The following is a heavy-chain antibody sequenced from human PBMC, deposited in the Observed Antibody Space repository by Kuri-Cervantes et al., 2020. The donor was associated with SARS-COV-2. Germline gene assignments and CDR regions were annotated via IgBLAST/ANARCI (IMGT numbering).Heavy chain of an antibody. CDR2: TYYSGST. D-gene: IGHD3-22*01. CDR1: GGSISSRSYY. CDR3: ARQGGYYGMDV. Sequence: SETLSLTCSVSGGSISSRSYYWGWIRQPPGMGLEWIGSTYYSGSTNYNPTLKRRVTISVDTSTNQFFLNLTSVTAADTAVYYCARQGGYYGMDVWGQGTTVTVSS. V-gene: IGHV4-39*01. J-gene: IGHJ6*02.